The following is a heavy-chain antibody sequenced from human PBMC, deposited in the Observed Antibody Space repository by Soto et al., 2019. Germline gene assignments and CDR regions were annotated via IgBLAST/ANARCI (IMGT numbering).Heavy chain of an antibody. CDR3: ARGGITMVRESYNDY. CDR1: GGSFSGYY. Sequence: SETLSLTCAVYGGSFSGYYWSWIRQPPGKGLEWIGEINHSGSTNYNPSLKSRVTISVDTSKNQFSLKLSSVTAADTAVYYCARGGITMVRESYNDYWGQGTLVTVSS. J-gene: IGHJ4*02. CDR2: INHSGST. D-gene: IGHD3-10*01. V-gene: IGHV4-34*01.